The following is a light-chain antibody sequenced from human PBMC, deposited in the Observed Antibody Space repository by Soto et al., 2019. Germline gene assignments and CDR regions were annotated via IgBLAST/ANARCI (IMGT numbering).Light chain of an antibody. Sequence: EIVLTQSPDTLSLSPGEIATLSCRASQSLSSSYLAWYQHKPGQAPRLLIYGASSRATGIPDRFSGSGSGTDFTLSISRLEPEDFAVYYCQQYGSSSWTFGQGTKVEIK. CDR2: GAS. V-gene: IGKV3-20*01. CDR3: QQYGSSSWT. J-gene: IGKJ1*01. CDR1: QSLSSSY.